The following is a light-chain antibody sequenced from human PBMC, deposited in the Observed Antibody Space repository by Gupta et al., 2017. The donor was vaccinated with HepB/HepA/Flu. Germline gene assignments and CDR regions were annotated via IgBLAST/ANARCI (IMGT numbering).Light chain of an antibody. V-gene: IGKV1-39*01. CDR3: QQNYNVPRS. CDR2: AAS. Sequence: DIQMTQSPSSLSASVGDRVTITCRTSQNINTYLNWYQQTPGKAPKLLIYAASSLQSGVPSRFSGSGFGTDCTLTISSLQPEDFATYFCQQNYNVPRSFGQGTKLEIK. CDR1: QNINTY. J-gene: IGKJ2*04.